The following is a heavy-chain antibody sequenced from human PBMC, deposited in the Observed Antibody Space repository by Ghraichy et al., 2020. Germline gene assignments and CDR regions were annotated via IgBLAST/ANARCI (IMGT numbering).Heavy chain of an antibody. CDR2: IYYSGST. CDR3: AGSGWYTTHDY. J-gene: IGHJ4*02. CDR1: GGSISSYY. V-gene: IGHV4-59*01. Sequence: SETLSLTCTVSGGSISSYYWSWIRQPPGKGLEWIGYIYYSGSTNYNPSLKSRVTISVDTSKNQFSLKLSSVTAADTAVYYCAGSGWYTTHDYWGQGTLVTVSS. D-gene: IGHD6-19*01.